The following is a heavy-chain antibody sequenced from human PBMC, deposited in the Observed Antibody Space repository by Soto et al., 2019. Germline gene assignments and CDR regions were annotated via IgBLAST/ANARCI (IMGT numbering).Heavy chain of an antibody. CDR3: ARGLGWRRGPFDC. Sequence: EVKLVESGGGLVQPGGSLRLSCAASGFSLSTYSMNWFRQAPGKGLEWLSYISSSTKTIFYADSVKGRFTISRDSANNSLYLQMNSLRDEDTAVYFCARGLGWRRGPFDCWGQGTLVAVSP. V-gene: IGHV3-48*02. D-gene: IGHD2-21*01. CDR1: GFSLSTYS. J-gene: IGHJ4*02. CDR2: ISSSTKTI.